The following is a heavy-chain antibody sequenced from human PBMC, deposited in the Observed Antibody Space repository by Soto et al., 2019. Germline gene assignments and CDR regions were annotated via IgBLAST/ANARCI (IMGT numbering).Heavy chain of an antibody. CDR1: GGSFSGYY. D-gene: IGHD4-17*01. CDR2: INHSGST. CDR3: ARAKHAYGDYDGIEY. J-gene: IGHJ4*02. V-gene: IGHV4-34*01. Sequence: SETLSLTCAVYGGSFSGYYWTWIRQPPGTGLEWIGEINHSGSTNYNPSLKSRVTISVDTSKNQFSLKLTSVTAEDTAVYYCARAKHAYGDYDGIEYWGQGTLVTVSS.